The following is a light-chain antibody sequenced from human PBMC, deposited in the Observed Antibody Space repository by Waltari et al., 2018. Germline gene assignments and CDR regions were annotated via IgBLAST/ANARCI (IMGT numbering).Light chain of an antibody. Sequence: SYVLTQPPSLSLSPGQQARLTCSGDALPKQYAFLYQQKPGQAPVMIIYNDKARPSAIPDRFSGSSSGTTVTLIISGVRAEDEADYYCQSIDASGVYYVFGGGTKLTVL. CDR2: NDK. J-gene: IGLJ1*01. CDR3: QSIDASGVYYV. CDR1: ALPKQY. V-gene: IGLV3-25*03.